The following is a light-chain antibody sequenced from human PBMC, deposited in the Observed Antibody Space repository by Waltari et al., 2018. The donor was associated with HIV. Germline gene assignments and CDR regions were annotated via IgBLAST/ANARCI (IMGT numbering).Light chain of an antibody. CDR1: QDISTF. CDR2: AAS. Sequence: DIQMTQSPSSLSAAVGDLRTITSRASQDISTFLAWYHQKPGKFPKLLIFAASTLQSGSPSRFCGRGSETQFTLTISALQPEDVGTYYCQKYNSAPHPFGGGTKVEI. J-gene: IGKJ4*02. CDR3: QKYNSAPHP. V-gene: IGKV1-27*01.